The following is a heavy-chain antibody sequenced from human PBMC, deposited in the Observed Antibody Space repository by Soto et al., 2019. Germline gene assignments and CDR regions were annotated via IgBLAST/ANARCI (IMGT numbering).Heavy chain of an antibody. CDR3: ALGYNFNYYYGMDV. D-gene: IGHD5-12*01. V-gene: IGHV3-30*03. CDR2: ISYDGSNK. J-gene: IGHJ6*02. Sequence: PGGSLRLSCAASGFTFSSYGMHWVRQAPGKGLEWVAVISYDGSNKYYADSVKGRFTISRDNSKNTLYLQMNSLRAEDTAVYYCALGYNFNYYYGMDVWGQGTTVTAP. CDR1: GFTFSSYG.